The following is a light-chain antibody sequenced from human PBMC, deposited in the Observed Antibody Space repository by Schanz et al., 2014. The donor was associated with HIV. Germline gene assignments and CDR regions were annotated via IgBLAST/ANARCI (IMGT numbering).Light chain of an antibody. CDR2: GAS. V-gene: IGKV3-15*01. J-gene: IGKJ4*01. CDR3: QQRDQWPLT. Sequence: EIVMTQSPGTLSVSPGERATLSCRASQTVSNNLAWYQQKPGQAPRLLIYGASTRVTGIPARFSGSQSGPDFTLTISSLEPEDFAVYYCQQRDQWPLTFGGGTKLE. CDR1: QTVSNN.